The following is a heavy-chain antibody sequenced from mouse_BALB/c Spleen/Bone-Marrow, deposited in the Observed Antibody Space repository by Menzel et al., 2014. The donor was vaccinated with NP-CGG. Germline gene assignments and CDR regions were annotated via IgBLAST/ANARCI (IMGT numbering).Heavy chain of an antibody. CDR2: INPYNGAT. CDR1: GYSFTGYY. J-gene: IGHJ1*01. V-gene: IGHV1-31*01. Sequence: VQLQHSGPELVKPGASVKISCKASGYSFTGYYMHWVKQSHVKSLEWIGRINPYNGATSYNQNFKDKASLTVDKSSSTAYMELHSLTSEDSAVYYCARGGWDWYFDVWGAGTTVTVSS. CDR3: ARGGWDWYFDV.